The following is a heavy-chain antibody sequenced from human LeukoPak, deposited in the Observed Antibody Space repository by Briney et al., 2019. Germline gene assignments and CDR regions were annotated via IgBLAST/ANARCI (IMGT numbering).Heavy chain of an antibody. CDR2: IHHSGST. CDR1: GYPLHCGSY. V-gene: IGHV4-38-2*02. CDR3: ARAFGVVIYFDY. D-gene: IGHD3-3*01. Sequence: SDTLSLPRTVCGYPLHCGSYWVWTRPPPGKGLEWIGSIHHSGSTYYNPSLKSRVTISVDTSKNQLSLKLSSVTAADTAVYYCARAFGVVIYFDYWGQGTLVTVSS. J-gene: IGHJ4*02.